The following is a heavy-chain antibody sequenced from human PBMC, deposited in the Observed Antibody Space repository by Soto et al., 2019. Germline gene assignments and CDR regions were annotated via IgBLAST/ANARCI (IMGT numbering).Heavy chain of an antibody. CDR3: AKDYGDSPNNWFDP. V-gene: IGHV3-30*18. J-gene: IGHJ5*02. Sequence: QVQLVESGGGVVQPGRSLRLSCAASGFTFSSYGMHWVRQAPGKGLEWVAVISYDGSNKYYADSVKGRFTISRDNSKYTLYLQMNSLRAEDTAVYYCAKDYGDSPNNWFDPWGQGTLVTVSS. D-gene: IGHD4-17*01. CDR1: GFTFSSYG. CDR2: ISYDGSNK.